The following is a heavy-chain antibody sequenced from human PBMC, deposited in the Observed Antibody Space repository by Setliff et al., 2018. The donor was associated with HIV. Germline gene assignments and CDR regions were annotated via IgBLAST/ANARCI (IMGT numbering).Heavy chain of an antibody. V-gene: IGHV3-30*03. CDR3: ARDWRSGYDLNFDY. D-gene: IGHD5-12*01. CDR2: ISYDGTYK. J-gene: IGHJ4*02. Sequence: PGGSLRLSCEASGFTFSDYYMSWVRLAPGKGLEWVALISYDGTYKYYAESVKGRFTISRDNSRNTLYLQMNSLRTEDTAVYYCARDWRSGYDLNFDYWGQGTLVTVSS. CDR1: GFTFSDYY.